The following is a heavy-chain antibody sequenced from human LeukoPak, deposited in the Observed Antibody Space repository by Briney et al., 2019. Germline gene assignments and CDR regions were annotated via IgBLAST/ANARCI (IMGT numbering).Heavy chain of an antibody. V-gene: IGHV1-18*01. CDR3: ARDGTSTDDY. CDR2: ISGNNDNP. Sequence: ASVKVSCKASGYTFSNCGINWVRQAPGQGREWIAWISGNNDNPNYGQKFQGRFTVTTDSSTSTAYMELRNLRSDDTAVYYCARDGTSTDDYWGQGTLVTVSS. CDR1: GYTFSNCG. D-gene: IGHD2-2*01. J-gene: IGHJ4*02.